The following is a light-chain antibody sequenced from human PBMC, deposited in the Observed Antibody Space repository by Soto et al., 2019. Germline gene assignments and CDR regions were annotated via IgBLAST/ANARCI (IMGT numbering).Light chain of an antibody. CDR3: LQDYNYPRT. CDR1: QGIRDD. V-gene: IGKV1-6*01. Sequence: IQMTQSPSSLSASVGDGVTITCRASQGIRDDLGWYQQKPGEAPKLLIYAASSLQSGVPSRFSGSVSGTDFTLTISSLQPEDFATYYCLQDYNYPRTFGGGTKVEIK. J-gene: IGKJ4*01. CDR2: AAS.